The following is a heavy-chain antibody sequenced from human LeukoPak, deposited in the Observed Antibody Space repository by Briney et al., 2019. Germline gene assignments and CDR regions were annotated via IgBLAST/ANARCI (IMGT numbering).Heavy chain of an antibody. D-gene: IGHD3-22*01. Sequence: PGGSLRLSCAASGFTFSSYGMHWVRQAPGKGLEWVAFIRYDGSNKYYADSVKGRFTISRDNSKNTLNLQMNSLRAEDTAVYYCARNFNLDYYDSRYGAFDIWGQGTMVTVSS. CDR3: ARNFNLDYYDSRYGAFDI. J-gene: IGHJ3*02. V-gene: IGHV3-30*02. CDR2: IRYDGSNK. CDR1: GFTFSSYG.